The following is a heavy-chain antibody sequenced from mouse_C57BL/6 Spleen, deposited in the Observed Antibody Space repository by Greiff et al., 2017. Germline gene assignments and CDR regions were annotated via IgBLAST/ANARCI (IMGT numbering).Heavy chain of an antibody. J-gene: IGHJ2*01. Sequence: QVQLQQSGAELVKPGASVKLSCKASGYTFTSYWMQWVKQRPGQGLEWIGEIDPSDSYTNYNQKFKGKATLTVDTSSSTAYMQLSSLTSEDSAVYYCARTEGAYYSNYYFDYWGQGTTLTVSS. CDR3: ARTEGAYYSNYYFDY. V-gene: IGHV1-50*01. D-gene: IGHD2-5*01. CDR2: IDPSDSYT. CDR1: GYTFTSYW.